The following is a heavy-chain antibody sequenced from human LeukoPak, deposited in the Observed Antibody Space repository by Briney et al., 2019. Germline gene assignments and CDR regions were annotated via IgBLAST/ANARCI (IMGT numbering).Heavy chain of an antibody. J-gene: IGHJ5*02. CDR2: ISSSSSTI. V-gene: IGHV3-48*04. Sequence: PGGSLRLSCAASGFTFSSYSMNWVRQAPGKGLEWVSYISSSSSTIYYADSVKGRFTISRDNAKNSLYLQMNSLRAEDTAVYYCARSPSMVNDWFDPWGQGTLVTVSS. D-gene: IGHD5-18*01. CDR1: GFTFSSYS. CDR3: ARSPSMVNDWFDP.